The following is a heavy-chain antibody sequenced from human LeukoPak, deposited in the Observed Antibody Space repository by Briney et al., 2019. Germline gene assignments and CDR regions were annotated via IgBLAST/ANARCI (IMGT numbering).Heavy chain of an antibody. CDR1: GFTFSTYA. D-gene: IGHD3-3*01. V-gene: IGHV3-23*01. CDR3: ARNSITAFDY. J-gene: IGHJ4*02. CDR2: ISGSGGST. Sequence: QPGGSLRLSCAASGFTFSTYAMTWVRQAPGKGLEWVSGISGSGGSTYYADSVKGRFTISRDNSKNTLYLQMNSLRAEDTTVYYCARNSITAFDYWGQGTLVTVSS.